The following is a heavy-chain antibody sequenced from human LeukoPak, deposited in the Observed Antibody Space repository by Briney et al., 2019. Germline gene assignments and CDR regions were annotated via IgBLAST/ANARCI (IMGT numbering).Heavy chain of an antibody. CDR1: GGSISSYY. V-gene: IGHV4-59*01. D-gene: IGHD5-18*01. CDR3: ARGPYSYGYIRAFDI. J-gene: IGHJ3*02. CDR2: IYYSGST. Sequence: PSETLSLTCTVSGGSISSYYWSWIRQPPGKGLEWIGYIYYSGSTNYNPSLKSRVTISVDTSKNQFSLKLSSVTAADTAVYYCARGPYSYGYIRAFDIWGQGTMVTVSS.